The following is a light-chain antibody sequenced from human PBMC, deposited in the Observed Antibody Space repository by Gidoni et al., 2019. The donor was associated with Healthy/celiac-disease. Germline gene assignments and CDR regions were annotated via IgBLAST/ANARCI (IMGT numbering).Light chain of an antibody. CDR2: AAS. V-gene: IGKV1-39*01. Sequence: EIEITSSPYSLSASVGDRVTITCRASQSISSYLNWYQQKPGKAPKLLIYAASSLQSGVPSRFSGSVSGIDFSLTISSLQPEDFTTYYCQQRYSTPSSFGQGTKLEIK. CDR3: QQRYSTPSS. CDR1: QSISSY. J-gene: IGKJ2*03.